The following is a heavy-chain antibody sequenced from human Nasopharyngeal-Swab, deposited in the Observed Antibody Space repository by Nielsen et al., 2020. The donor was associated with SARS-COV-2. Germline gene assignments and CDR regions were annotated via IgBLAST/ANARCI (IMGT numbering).Heavy chain of an antibody. V-gene: IGHV3-33*01. J-gene: IGHJ3*02. D-gene: IGHD5-12*01. CDR2: IWSDGKTT. Sequence: GESLKIYCASSGCSFSNHGRHWVRQAPGKGLEWVAVIWSDGKTTKYADSVKGRLTISRDKSRNTLYLQMNNLRVEDTAIYYWAREGPYSGTNVFDIWGPGTMVTVSS. CDR1: GCSFSNHG. CDR3: AREGPYSGTNVFDI.